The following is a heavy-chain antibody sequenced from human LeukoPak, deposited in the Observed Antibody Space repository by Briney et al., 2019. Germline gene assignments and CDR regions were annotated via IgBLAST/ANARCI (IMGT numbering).Heavy chain of an antibody. Sequence: GGSLRLSCAASGFTVSSNYMSWVRQAQGKGLEWVSVIYSGGSTYYADSVKGRFTISRDNSKNTLYLQMNSLRAEDTAVYYCARGNYGDYYFDYWGQGTLVTVSS. CDR3: ARGNYGDYYFDY. CDR1: GFTVSSNY. V-gene: IGHV3-53*01. D-gene: IGHD4-17*01. CDR2: IYSGGST. J-gene: IGHJ4*02.